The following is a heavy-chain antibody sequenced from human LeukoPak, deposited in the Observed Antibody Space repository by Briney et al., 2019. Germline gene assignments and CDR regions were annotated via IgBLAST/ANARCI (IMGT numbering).Heavy chain of an antibody. CDR3: AKDLPPARTKSYYFDY. CDR2: ISGSGGST. V-gene: IGHV3-23*01. J-gene: IGHJ4*02. D-gene: IGHD1/OR15-1a*01. Sequence: GGSLRLSCAASGFTFSSYAMSWVRQAPGKGVEWVSAISGSGGSTYYADSVKGRFTISRDNSKNTLYLQMNSLRAEDTAVYYCAKDLPPARTKSYYFDYWGQGTLVTVSS. CDR1: GFTFSSYA.